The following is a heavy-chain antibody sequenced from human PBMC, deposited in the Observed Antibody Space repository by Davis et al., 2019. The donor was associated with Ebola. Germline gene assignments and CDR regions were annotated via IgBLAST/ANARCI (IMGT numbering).Heavy chain of an antibody. CDR2: YYYTGST. CDR3: ASASKGDYGPHDF. Sequence: MPSETLSLTCAVSGGFVSSGGYSWSWIRQPPGKGLEWIGYYYYTGSTYYNPSLKSRVTISPDTSKNQFSLKLTSVTAADTAVYFCASASKGDYGPHDFWGQGILVTVSS. CDR1: GGFVSSGGYS. J-gene: IGHJ4*02. D-gene: IGHD4-17*01. V-gene: IGHV4-30-4*07.